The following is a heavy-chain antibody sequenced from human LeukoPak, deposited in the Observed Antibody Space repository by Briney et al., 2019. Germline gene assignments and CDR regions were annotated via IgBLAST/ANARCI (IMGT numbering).Heavy chain of an antibody. CDR3: ARDKAAYYYGSGSYYPPYYYYGMDV. J-gene: IGHJ6*02. CDR1: GYTFTGYY. V-gene: IGHV1-2*04. D-gene: IGHD3-10*01. CDR2: INPNSGGT. Sequence: GASVKVSCTASGYTFTGYYMHWVRQAPGQGLEWMGWINPNSGGTNYAQKFQGWVTMTRDTSISTAYMELSRLRSDDTAVYYCARDKAAYYYGSGSYYPPYYYYGMDVWGQGTTVTVSS.